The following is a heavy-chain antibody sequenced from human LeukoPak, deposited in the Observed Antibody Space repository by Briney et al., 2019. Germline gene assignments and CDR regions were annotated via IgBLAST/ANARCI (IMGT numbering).Heavy chain of an antibody. Sequence: GGSLRLSCTASGFTVSSNYMSWVRQAPGKGLEWVSVIYSSGSTYYADSVKGRFTISRDNSKNTLYLQMNSLRAEDTAVYYCAREWLSPYYFDYWGQGTLVTVSS. J-gene: IGHJ4*02. CDR2: IYSSGST. V-gene: IGHV3-66*02. CDR3: AREWLSPYYFDY. D-gene: IGHD3-3*01. CDR1: GFTVSSNY.